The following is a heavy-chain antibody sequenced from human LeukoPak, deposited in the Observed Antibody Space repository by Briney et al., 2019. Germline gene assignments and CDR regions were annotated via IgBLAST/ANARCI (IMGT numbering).Heavy chain of an antibody. Sequence: GASVKVSCKASGYTFSSYDINWVRQATGQGLEWMGWMNPNSGNTGYAQKFQGRVTMTRNTSISTAYMELSSLRSEDTAVYYCARGSPPSYYYGSGSCFPDWGQGTLVTVSS. V-gene: IGHV1-8*01. J-gene: IGHJ4*02. CDR1: GYTFSSYD. D-gene: IGHD3-10*01. CDR2: MNPNSGNT. CDR3: ARGSPPSYYYGSGSCFPD.